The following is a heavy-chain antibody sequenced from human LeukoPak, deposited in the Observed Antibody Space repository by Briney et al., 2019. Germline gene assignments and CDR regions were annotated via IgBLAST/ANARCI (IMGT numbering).Heavy chain of an antibody. V-gene: IGHV3-33*01. CDR1: GFTFSSYG. CDR2: IWYDGSNK. J-gene: IGHJ4*02. CDR3: ALAYEYCSGGSCYDY. D-gene: IGHD2-15*01. Sequence: TGGSLRLSCAASGFTFSSYGMHWVRQAPGKGLEWVAVIWYDGSNKYYADSVKGRFTISRDNSKNTLYLQMNSLRAEDTAVYYCALAYEYCSGGSCYDYWGQGTLVTVSS.